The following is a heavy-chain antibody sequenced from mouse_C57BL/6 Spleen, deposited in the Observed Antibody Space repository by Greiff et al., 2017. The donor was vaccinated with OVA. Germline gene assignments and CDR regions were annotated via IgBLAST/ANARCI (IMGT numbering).Heavy chain of an antibody. V-gene: IGHV1-64*01. CDR2: IHPNSGST. CDR1: GYTFTSYW. Sequence: VQLQQPGAELVKPGASVKLSCKASGYTFTSYWMHWVKQRPGQGLEWIGMIHPNSGSTNYNEKFKSKATLTVDKSSSTAYMQLSSLTSEDSAVYYCAREGMDDGYYYAMDYWGQGTSVTVSS. D-gene: IGHD2-3*01. CDR3: AREGMDDGYYYAMDY. J-gene: IGHJ4*01.